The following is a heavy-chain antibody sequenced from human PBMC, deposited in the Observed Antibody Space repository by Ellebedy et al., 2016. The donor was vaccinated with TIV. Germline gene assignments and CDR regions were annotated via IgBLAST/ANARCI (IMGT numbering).Heavy chain of an antibody. CDR2: MNPNSGNT. CDR1: GYTFTSYD. J-gene: IGHJ4*02. D-gene: IGHD6-13*01. V-gene: IGHV1-8*01. Sequence: ASVKVSCXASGYTFTSYDINWVRQATGQGLEWMGWMNPNSGNTGYAQKFQGRVTMTRNTSISTAYMELSSLRSEDTAVYYCARGRRVVRAAAGMDYWGQGTLVTVSS. CDR3: ARGRRVVRAAAGMDY.